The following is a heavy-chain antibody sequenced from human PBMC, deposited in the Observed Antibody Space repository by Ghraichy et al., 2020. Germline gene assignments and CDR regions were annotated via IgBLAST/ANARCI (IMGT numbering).Heavy chain of an antibody. CDR2: TSHSGNT. Sequence: SETLSFTCTVSGYSISSAYYWGWVRQTPGKGLEWIGSTSHSGNTFYNPSLKTRVTISVDTSNNQFSLKMTSVTAADTAVYFCARIGLGGLTSHLDNWGQGTLVTVSS. V-gene: IGHV4-38-2*02. CDR1: GYSISSAYY. CDR3: ARIGLGGLTSHLDN. D-gene: IGHD3-16*01. J-gene: IGHJ4*02.